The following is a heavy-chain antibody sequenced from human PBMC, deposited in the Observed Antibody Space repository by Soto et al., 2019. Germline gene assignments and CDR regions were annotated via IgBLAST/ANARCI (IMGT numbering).Heavy chain of an antibody. CDR2: FDPEDGET. CDR1: GYTLTELS. D-gene: IGHD3-3*01. V-gene: IGHV1-24*01. J-gene: IGHJ6*02. CDR3: ATDRRDYDFWSGSPRPVYYYGMDV. Sequence: ASVKVSCKVSGYTLTELSMHWVRQAPGKGLEWMGGFDPEDGETIYAQKFQGRVTMTEDTSTDTAYMEMSSLRSEDTAVYYCATDRRDYDFWSGSPRPVYYYGMDVWGQGTTVTVSS.